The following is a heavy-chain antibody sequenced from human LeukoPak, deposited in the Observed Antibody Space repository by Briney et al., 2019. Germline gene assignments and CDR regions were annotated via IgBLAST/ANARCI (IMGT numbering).Heavy chain of an antibody. V-gene: IGHV3-21*03. CDR3: ARDCWDYGSGSYCGIDY. Sequence: GGSPRLSCAASGFTFSSYSMNWVRQAPGKGLEWVSSISSSSSYIYYADSVKGRFTASRDNAKNSLYLQMNSLRAEDTTVYYCARDCWDYGSGSYCGIDYWGQGTLVTVSS. CDR1: GFTFSSYS. CDR2: ISSSSSYI. J-gene: IGHJ4*02. D-gene: IGHD3-10*01.